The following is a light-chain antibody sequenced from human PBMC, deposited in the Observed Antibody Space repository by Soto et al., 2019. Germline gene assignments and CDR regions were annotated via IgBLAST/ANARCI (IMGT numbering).Light chain of an antibody. CDR2: GNS. V-gene: IGLV1-40*01. CDR3: QSYDSSLSGRV. Sequence: QSVLTQPPSVSGAPGQRVTISCTGSSSNIGAGYDVHWYQQLPGTAPKLLIYGNSNRPSGVPDRFSGSKSGTSASLAITGLHAEYEADYYCQSYDSSLSGRVFGTGTKLTVL. J-gene: IGLJ1*01. CDR1: SSNIGAGYD.